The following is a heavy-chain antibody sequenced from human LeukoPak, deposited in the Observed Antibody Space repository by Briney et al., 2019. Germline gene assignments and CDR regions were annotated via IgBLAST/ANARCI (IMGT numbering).Heavy chain of an antibody. V-gene: IGHV1-69*04. CDR3: ARDVLLGYSSGGHYYYGMDV. CDR1: GGTFSSYA. Sequence: SVKVSCKASGGTFSSYAISWVRQAPGQGLEWIGRIIPILGIANYAQKFQGRVTITADKSTSTAYMELSSLRSEDTAVYYCARDVLLGYSSGGHYYYGMDVWGQGTTVTVSS. J-gene: IGHJ6*02. CDR2: IIPILGIA. D-gene: IGHD6-19*01.